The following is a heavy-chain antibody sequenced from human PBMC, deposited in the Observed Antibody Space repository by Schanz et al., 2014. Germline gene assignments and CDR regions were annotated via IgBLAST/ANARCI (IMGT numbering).Heavy chain of an antibody. Sequence: QVQLVQSGAEVKKPGASVKVSCKASGYTFTSYDINWVRQATGQGLEWMGWMNSKTGNTGYAQRFQGRVTMTRNTSITTAYLELSSLRSGNAAVDYCTKGRAFDRWGQGTLVTVSS. CDR1: GYTFTSYD. CDR3: TKGRAFDR. V-gene: IGHV1-8*01. CDR2: MNSKTGNT. J-gene: IGHJ5*02.